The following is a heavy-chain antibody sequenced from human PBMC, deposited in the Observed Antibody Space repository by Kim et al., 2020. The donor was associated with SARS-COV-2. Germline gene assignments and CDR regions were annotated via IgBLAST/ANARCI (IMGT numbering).Heavy chain of an antibody. CDR2: ISRSGRTI. V-gene: IGHV3-64D*09. CDR3: VKDVMLTTGSNYFDA. Sequence: GGSLRLSCSASGFTFSTYSMSWIRQAPGKGLEYVSSISRSGRTIVYAESMKGRFTISRDNAKNILYLQVNSLRPEETAVYYCVKDVMLTTGSNYFDAWGQGALVTVSS. CDR1: GFTFSTYS. J-gene: IGHJ4*02. D-gene: IGHD3-22*01.